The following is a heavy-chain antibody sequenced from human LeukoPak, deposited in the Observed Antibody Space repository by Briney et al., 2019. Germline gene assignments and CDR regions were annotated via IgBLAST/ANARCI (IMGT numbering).Heavy chain of an antibody. D-gene: IGHD3-22*01. CDR2: INPSGGST. Sequence: ASVKVSCKASGYTFTSYYMHWVRQAPGQGLEWMGIINPSGGSTSYAQKFQGRVTMTRDTSTSTVYMELSSLRSEDTAVYYCARDTKPTYYYDSSGYTLHAFDIWGQGTMVTVSS. CDR1: GYTFTSYY. J-gene: IGHJ3*02. CDR3: ARDTKPTYYYDSSGYTLHAFDI. V-gene: IGHV1-46*01.